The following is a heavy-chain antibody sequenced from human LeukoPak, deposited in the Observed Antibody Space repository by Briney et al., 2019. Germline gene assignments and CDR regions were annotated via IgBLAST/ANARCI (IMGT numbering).Heavy chain of an antibody. D-gene: IGHD1-1*01. Sequence: PSETLSLTCTVSGGSISSYYWSWIRQPPGKGLEWIGYIYYSGSTNYNPSLKSRVTISVDTSKNQFSLKLSSVTAADTAVYYCASLINSSCDYWGQGTLVTVSS. CDR3: ASLINSSCDY. J-gene: IGHJ4*02. V-gene: IGHV4-59*01. CDR1: GGSISSYY. CDR2: IYYSGST.